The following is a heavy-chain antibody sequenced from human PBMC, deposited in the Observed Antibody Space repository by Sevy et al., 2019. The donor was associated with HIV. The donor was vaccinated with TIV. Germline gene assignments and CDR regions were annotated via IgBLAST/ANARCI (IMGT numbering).Heavy chain of an antibody. J-gene: IGHJ4*02. V-gene: IGHV3-7*01. CDR1: GFTLNNYW. CDR2: INQDGGVT. Sequence: GGSLRLSCVASGFTLNNYWMHWVRQAPGKGLEWVANINQDGGVTYYVDSVRGRFTISRDNGRNLVFLQMNSLRVADTALYFCVRAIAKDGSFWGQGTLVTVSS. CDR3: VRAIAKDGSF. D-gene: IGHD6-13*01.